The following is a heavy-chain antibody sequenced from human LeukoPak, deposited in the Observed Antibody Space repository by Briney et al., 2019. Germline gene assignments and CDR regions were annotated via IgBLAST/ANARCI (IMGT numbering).Heavy chain of an antibody. CDR1: GFTFSTNG. CDR3: AKDQPYSSSWYSFDY. CDR2: IWYEGSNK. V-gene: IGHV3-30*02. Sequence: GGSLRLSCAASGFTFSTNGMHWVRQAPGKGLEWVAFIWYEGSNKYYADSMKGRVTISRDNSKNTLYLQMNSLRAEDTAVYYCAKDQPYSSSWYSFDYWGQGTLVTVSS. D-gene: IGHD6-13*01. J-gene: IGHJ4*02.